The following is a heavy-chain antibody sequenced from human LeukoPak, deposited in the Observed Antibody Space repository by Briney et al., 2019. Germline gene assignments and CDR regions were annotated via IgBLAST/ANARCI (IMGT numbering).Heavy chain of an antibody. V-gene: IGHV1-18*01. CDR3: ARSGLQLKFDWFDT. Sequence: VSVTVPYKASGYTFTHHSISWVRQAPGQGLEWMGWISAYNGNTNYAQKLHGSVTMTTDTSTSTAYMELRSLGSDDTAVYYCARSGLQLKFDWFDTWGQGRLLAVSS. CDR1: GYTFTHHS. CDR2: ISAYNGNT. D-gene: IGHD5-24*01. J-gene: IGHJ5*02.